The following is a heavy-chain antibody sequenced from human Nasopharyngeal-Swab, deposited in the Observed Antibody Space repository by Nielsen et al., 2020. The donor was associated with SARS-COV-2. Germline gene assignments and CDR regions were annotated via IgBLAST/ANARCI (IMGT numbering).Heavy chain of an antibody. V-gene: IGHV1-46*01. Sequence: WVRQAPGQGLEWMGIINPGGSTSYAQKFQGRVTMTRDTSTSTVYMELSSLRSEDTAVYYCARDRDCSSTSCYRGIDIWGQGTMVTVSS. J-gene: IGHJ3*02. CDR2: INPGGST. CDR3: ARDRDCSSTSCYRGIDI. D-gene: IGHD2-2*01.